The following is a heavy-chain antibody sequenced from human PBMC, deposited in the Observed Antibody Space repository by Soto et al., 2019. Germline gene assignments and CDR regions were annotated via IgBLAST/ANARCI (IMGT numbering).Heavy chain of an antibody. Sequence: QVQLVESGGGVVQPGRSLRLSCAASGFTFSSSGMHWVRQAPGKGLEWVAVISYDGSNKYYADSVKGRFTISRDNSKNTLYLQMNSLRAEDTAVYYCAKDQYSSSAGLFDYWGQGTLVTVSS. D-gene: IGHD6-6*01. J-gene: IGHJ4*02. CDR3: AKDQYSSSAGLFDY. V-gene: IGHV3-30*18. CDR2: ISYDGSNK. CDR1: GFTFSSSG.